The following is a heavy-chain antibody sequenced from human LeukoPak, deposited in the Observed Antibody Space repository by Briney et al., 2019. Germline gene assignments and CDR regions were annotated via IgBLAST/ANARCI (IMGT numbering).Heavy chain of an antibody. CDR1: GYTFTSQY. J-gene: IGHJ3*02. CDR3: ASWFGENDALDI. Sequence: ASVKVSCKASGYTFTSQYVHWVRQAPGRGLEWMGIINPSGGSTRYAQKFQGRVTMTRDTSTSTVYMELKRLRSEDTAVYYCASWFGENDALDISGQGTMVTVS. CDR2: INPSGGST. V-gene: IGHV1-46*01. D-gene: IGHD3-10*01.